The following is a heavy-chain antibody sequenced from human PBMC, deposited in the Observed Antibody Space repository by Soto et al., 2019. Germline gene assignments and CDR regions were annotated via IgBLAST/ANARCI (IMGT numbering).Heavy chain of an antibody. D-gene: IGHD3-16*01. J-gene: IGHJ4*01. Sequence: EVQLVESGGGLIQPGRSLRLSCAASGFNFDDYAMHWVRQAPGKGLEWVAGITWNSGNIAYADSVKGRFTISRDNAKNSLYLQMNSLIPEDTAFYFCAKDHLGGAMAVPFFDSRGHGALVTVSS. CDR2: ITWNSGNI. CDR1: GFNFDDYA. V-gene: IGHV3-9*01. CDR3: AKDHLGGAMAVPFFDS.